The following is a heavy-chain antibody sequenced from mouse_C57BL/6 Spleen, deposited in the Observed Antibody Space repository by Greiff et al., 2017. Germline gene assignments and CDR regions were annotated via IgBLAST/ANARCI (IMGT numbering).Heavy chain of an antibody. J-gene: IGHJ2*01. CDR1: GFTFSSYA. CDR2: ISSGGDYI. CDR3: TRDKGGTGYFDY. Sequence: EVHLVESGEGLVKPGGSLKLSCAASGFTFSSYAMSWVRQTPEKRLEWVAYISSGGDYIYYADTVKGRFTISRDNARNTLYLQMSSLKSEDTAMYYCTRDKGGTGYFDYWGQGTTLTVSS. V-gene: IGHV5-9-1*02. D-gene: IGHD1-3*01.